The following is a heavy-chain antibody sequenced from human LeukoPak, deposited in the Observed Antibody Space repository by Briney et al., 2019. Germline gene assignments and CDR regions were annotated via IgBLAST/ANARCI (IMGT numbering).Heavy chain of an antibody. J-gene: IGHJ4*02. CDR3: ARLENGYTSFDF. D-gene: IGHD5-24*01. CDR1: GGSINVYY. CDR2: THHSGST. V-gene: IGHV4-59*01. Sequence: PSETLSLTCTVSGGSINVYYWSWIRQPPGKGLEWIGYTHHSGSTNYNPSLKSRLSMSVETSKNQFSLSLRSVTAADTAVYYCARLENGYTSFDFWGQGTLVTVSS.